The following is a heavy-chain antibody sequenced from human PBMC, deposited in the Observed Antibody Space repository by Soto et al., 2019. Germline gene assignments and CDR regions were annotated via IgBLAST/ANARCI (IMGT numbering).Heavy chain of an antibody. J-gene: IGHJ5*02. V-gene: IGHV3-23*01. D-gene: IGHD3-22*01. CDR3: VNDGDKYRYYDYPYNWFDH. CDR1: GFTFSSYA. Sequence: EVQLLESGGGLVQPGGSLRLSCAASGFTFSSYAMSWVRQAPGKGLEWVSAISGSGGSTYYADSVKGRFTISRDNSKNKMNRLRAEETAVDSCVNDGDKYRYYDYPYNWFDHWGQGTLVTVSS. CDR2: ISGSGGST.